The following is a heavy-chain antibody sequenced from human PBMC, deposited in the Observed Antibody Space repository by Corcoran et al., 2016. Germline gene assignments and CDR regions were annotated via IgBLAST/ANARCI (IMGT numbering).Heavy chain of an antibody. CDR1: GFTFSSYW. CDR2: INSDGSST. Sequence: EVQLVESGGGLVQPGGSLRLSCAASGFTFSSYWMHWVRQAPGKGLVWVSRINSDGSSTSYADSVKGRFTISRDNAKNTLYLQMNSLRAEDTAVYYCARLSGYDPDYYYGMDVWGQGTTVTVSS. V-gene: IGHV3-74*01. J-gene: IGHJ6*02. D-gene: IGHD5-12*01. CDR3: ARLSGYDPDYYYGMDV.